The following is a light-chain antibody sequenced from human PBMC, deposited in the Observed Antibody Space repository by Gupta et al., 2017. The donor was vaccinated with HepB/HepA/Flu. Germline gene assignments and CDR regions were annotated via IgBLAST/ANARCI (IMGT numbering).Light chain of an antibody. CDR3: QSYDSSLSGYVV. CDR1: VSNMGSGYD. V-gene: IGLV1-40*01. CDR2: GNS. J-gene: IGLJ2*01. Sequence: QSVLTRPPSVSGTQRLRVTISCTWCVSNMGSGYDIHRYQQLPGTAPKLLSYGNSYRPSGVPYRFSGSKSGTSASLAITGLQAEEEADYYCQSYDSSLSGYVVFGGGTKLTVL.